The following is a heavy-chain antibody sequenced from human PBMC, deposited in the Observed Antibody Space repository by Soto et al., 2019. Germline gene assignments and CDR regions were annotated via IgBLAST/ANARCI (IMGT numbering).Heavy chain of an antibody. Sequence: SETLSLTCSVSGGSINSSSYFWGWIRQPPGKGPEWIASIYHGGTTFYNPSLKSRITISVDTSNNQFSLKLTSVTAADTAVYYCARVHVMVVAGSTFDYWGHGTLVTVSS. V-gene: IGHV4-39*07. D-gene: IGHD6-19*01. CDR3: ARVHVMVVAGSTFDY. CDR2: IYHGGTT. J-gene: IGHJ4*01. CDR1: GGSINSSSYF.